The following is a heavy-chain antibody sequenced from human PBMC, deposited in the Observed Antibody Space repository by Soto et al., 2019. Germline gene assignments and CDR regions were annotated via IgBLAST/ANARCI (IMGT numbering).Heavy chain of an antibody. D-gene: IGHD6-19*01. J-gene: IGHJ5*02. V-gene: IGHV4-34*01. Sequence: QVQLQQWGAGLFKSSETLSLTCAVYGGSFSGYYWSWIRQFPGKGLEWIGEIYHSGITNYNPSLKSRVTISVDTSKNQFSLRLISVTAADTAVYYCARGGYSSGYGWFDPWGQGTLVTVSS. CDR2: IYHSGIT. CDR3: ARGGYSSGYGWFDP. CDR1: GGSFSGYY.